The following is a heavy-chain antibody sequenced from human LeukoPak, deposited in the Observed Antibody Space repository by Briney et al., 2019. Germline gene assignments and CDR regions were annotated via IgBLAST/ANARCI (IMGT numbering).Heavy chain of an antibody. Sequence: GGSLRLSCAASGITFSSLWMSWFRQAPGKGLEWVADIKHDGSEEHYVASVKGRFTISRDNAKLYLQMNSLRAEDTAVYYCASPDPLHLLSLQPGYSSGWDDAFDIWGQGTMVTVSS. CDR2: IKHDGSEE. CDR3: ASPDPLHLLSLQPGYSSGWDDAFDI. CDR1: GITFSSLW. D-gene: IGHD6-19*01. V-gene: IGHV3-7*03. J-gene: IGHJ3*02.